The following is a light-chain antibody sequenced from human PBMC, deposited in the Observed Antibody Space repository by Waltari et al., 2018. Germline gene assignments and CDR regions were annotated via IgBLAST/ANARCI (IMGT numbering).Light chain of an antibody. V-gene: IGKV3D-15*01. J-gene: IGKJ2*01. Sequence: EIVLTQSPATLSVSPGDRVTLSCGASQSVSRNLAWYQQRPGQAPRFLIYAASSRATGIPARCSGSGSGTEFILTISSLQSEDFAVYYCQQYNKRPYTFGQGTKVEIK. CDR2: AAS. CDR3: QQYNKRPYT. CDR1: QSVSRN.